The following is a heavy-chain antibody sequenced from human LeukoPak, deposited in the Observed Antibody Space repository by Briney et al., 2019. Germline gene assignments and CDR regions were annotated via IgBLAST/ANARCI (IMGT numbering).Heavy chain of an antibody. CDR2: ISYDGSNK. Sequence: PGRSLRLSCAASGFTFSSYAMHWVRQAPGKGLEWVAVISYDGSNKYYADSVKGRFTISRDNSKNTLYLQMNSLRAEDTAVYYCARDSERVATSYFDYWGQGTLVTVSS. CDR3: ARDSERVATSYFDY. V-gene: IGHV3-30-3*01. CDR1: GFTFSSYA. D-gene: IGHD5-12*01. J-gene: IGHJ4*02.